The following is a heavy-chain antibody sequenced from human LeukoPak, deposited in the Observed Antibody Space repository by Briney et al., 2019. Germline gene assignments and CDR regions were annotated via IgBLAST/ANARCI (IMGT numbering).Heavy chain of an antibody. J-gene: IGHJ6*03. CDR2: ISGSGGST. V-gene: IGHV3-23*01. Sequence: GGSLRLSCAASGFTFSSYAMSWVRQAPGKGLEWVSAISGSGGSTYYADSVKGRFTISRDNSKNTLYLQMNSLRAEDTAVYYCAKNPAIRVEPHYYYYMDVWGKGTTVTVSS. D-gene: IGHD1-1*01. CDR1: GFTFSSYA. CDR3: AKNPAIRVEPHYYYYMDV.